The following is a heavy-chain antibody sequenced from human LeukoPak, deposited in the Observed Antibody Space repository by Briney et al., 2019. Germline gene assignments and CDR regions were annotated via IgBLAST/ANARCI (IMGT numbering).Heavy chain of an antibody. J-gene: IGHJ3*02. V-gene: IGHV3-48*01. CDR2: ISSSSSTI. CDR1: GFTFSSYR. Sequence: GGSLRLSCAASGFTFSSYRMNWVRQAPGKGLEWVSYISSSSSTIYYADSVKGRFTISRDNAKNSLYLQMNSLRAEDTAVYYCARGGRTIFGVVIIRDDAFDIWGQGTMVTVSS. D-gene: IGHD3-3*01. CDR3: ARGGRTIFGVVIIRDDAFDI.